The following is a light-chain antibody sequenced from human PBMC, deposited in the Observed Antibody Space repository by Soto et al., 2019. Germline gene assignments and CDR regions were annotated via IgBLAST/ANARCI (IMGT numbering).Light chain of an antibody. V-gene: IGKV3-15*01. CDR3: QQYNKWPPIT. Sequence: EIVLTQSPATLSVSPGDRATLSCRASHSIGSAVALYHQRSPHDPPRLIFHASIRVPTTPPTFCGSVSSAEVTLTISNLQSEDFAVYYWQQYNKWPPITFGQGTPLDI. J-gene: IGKJ5*01. CDR2: HAS. CDR1: HSIGSA.